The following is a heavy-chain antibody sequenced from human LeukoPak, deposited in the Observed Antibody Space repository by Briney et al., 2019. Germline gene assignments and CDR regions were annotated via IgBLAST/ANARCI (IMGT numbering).Heavy chain of an antibody. CDR1: QFTFSNYA. J-gene: IGHJ4*02. Sequence: PGGSLRLSCAASQFTFSNYAMNWVRQAPGKGLEWVSYINPTSFTIYYADSVRGRFTISRDNPSNSLYLQMDSLTEDDTAVYFCVREGVLLRNYFDSWGQGTQVTVFS. D-gene: IGHD2/OR15-2a*01. V-gene: IGHV3-48*02. CDR2: INPTSFTI. CDR3: VREGVLLRNYFDS.